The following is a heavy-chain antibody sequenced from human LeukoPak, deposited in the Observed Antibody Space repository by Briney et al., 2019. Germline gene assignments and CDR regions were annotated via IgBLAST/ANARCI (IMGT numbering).Heavy chain of an antibody. CDR3: ARGPPRGATGYYMDV. J-gene: IGHJ6*03. CDR2: IYYSGST. CDR1: GGSISSSSYY. Sequence: SETLSLTCTVSGGSISSSSYYWGWIRQPPGKGLGWIGSIYYSGSTYYNPSLKSRVTISVDTSKNQFSLKLSSVTAADTAVYYCARGPPRGATGYYMDVWGKGTTVTVSS. D-gene: IGHD1-26*01. V-gene: IGHV4-39*01.